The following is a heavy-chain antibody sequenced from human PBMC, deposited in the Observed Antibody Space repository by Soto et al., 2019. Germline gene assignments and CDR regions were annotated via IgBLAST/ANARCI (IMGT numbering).Heavy chain of an antibody. CDR2: IWYDGSNK. V-gene: IGHV3-33*01. CDR3: ARDKGPNDSGGWFDP. CDR1: GFTFSSYG. Sequence: QVQLVESGGGVVQPGRSLRLSCAASGFTFSSYGMHWVRQAPGKGLEWVAVIWYDGSNKYYADSVKGRFTISRDNSKKTLYLQMNSLRAEDTAVYYCARDKGPNDSGGWFDPWGQGTLVTVSS. D-gene: IGHD1-26*01. J-gene: IGHJ5*02.